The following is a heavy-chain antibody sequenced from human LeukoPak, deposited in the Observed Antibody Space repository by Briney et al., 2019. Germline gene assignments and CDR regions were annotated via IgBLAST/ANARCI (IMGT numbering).Heavy chain of an antibody. CDR2: INSDGSST. Sequence: GGSLRHSCAASGFTLSRYWMHWVRQATGKGLVWVSRINSDGSSTSSVDSVKGRFTSSRDNAKDTLYVQMNSLSGEDRAVYFCASRDVWGKGTTVTVSS. J-gene: IGHJ6*04. V-gene: IGHV3-74*01. CDR1: GFTLSRYW. CDR3: ASRDV.